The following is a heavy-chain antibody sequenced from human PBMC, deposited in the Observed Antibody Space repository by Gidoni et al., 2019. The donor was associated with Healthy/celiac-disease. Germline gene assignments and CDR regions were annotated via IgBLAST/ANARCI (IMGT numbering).Heavy chain of an antibody. J-gene: IGHJ4*02. CDR2: IYPSVST. D-gene: IGHD6-19*01. CDR1: GGSISTSNW. V-gene: IGHV4-4*02. CDR3: ARFSPSSGWYGRGFDY. Sequence: QVQLQESGPGLVKPSGTLSLTCAVSGGSISTSNWWSWVRQPPGKGLEWIGEIYPSVSTNYNPSLKSRVTISVDKSKNQFSLKLSSVTAADTAVYYCARFSPSSGWYGRGFDYWGQGTLVTVSS.